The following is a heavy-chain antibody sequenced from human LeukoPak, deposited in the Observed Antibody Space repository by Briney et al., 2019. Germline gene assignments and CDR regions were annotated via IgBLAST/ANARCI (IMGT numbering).Heavy chain of an antibody. CDR3: ASLDGYSGTPLDY. D-gene: IGHD1-26*01. Sequence: PGGSLRLSCAASGFTFNWMNWVRQAPGKGLEWVSYISSSGSTIYYADSVKGRFTISRDNAKNSLYLQMNSLRAEDTAVYYCASLDGYSGTPLDYWGQGTLVTVSS. J-gene: IGHJ4*02. CDR2: ISSSGSTI. V-gene: IGHV3-48*03. CDR1: GFTFNW.